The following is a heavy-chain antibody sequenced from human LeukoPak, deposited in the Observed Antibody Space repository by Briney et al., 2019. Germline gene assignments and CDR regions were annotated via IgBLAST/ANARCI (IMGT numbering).Heavy chain of an antibody. CDR3: ATNTNDYGDFGDAFDI. V-gene: IGHV1-24*01. J-gene: IGHJ3*02. Sequence: ASVKVSCKVSGYTLTELSMHWVRQAPGKGLEWMGGFDPEDGETIYAQKFQGRVTMTEDTSTDTAYMELSGLRSEDTAVYYCATNTNDYGDFGDAFDIWGQGTMVTVSS. D-gene: IGHD4-17*01. CDR1: GYTLTELS. CDR2: FDPEDGET.